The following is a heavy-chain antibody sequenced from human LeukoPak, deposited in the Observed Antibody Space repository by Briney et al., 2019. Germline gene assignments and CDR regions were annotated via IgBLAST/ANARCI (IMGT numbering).Heavy chain of an antibody. CDR1: GFTFNDYT. D-gene: IGHD3-3*01. CDR3: ARERNFYYFDY. CDR2: ITGDCNYI. J-gene: IGHJ4*02. Sequence: GGSLRLSCAASGFTFNDYTMTWVGQAPGKGLEWVSSITGDCNYIFYADSVKGRFTISRDNAQNSLFLELNSLRGEDTAVYYCARERNFYYFDYWGQGALVTVSS. V-gene: IGHV3-21*01.